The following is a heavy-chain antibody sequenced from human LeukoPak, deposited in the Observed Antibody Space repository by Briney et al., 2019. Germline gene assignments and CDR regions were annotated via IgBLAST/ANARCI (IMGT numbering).Heavy chain of an antibody. J-gene: IGHJ4*02. CDR1: GLTFADYA. V-gene: IGHV3-49*04. D-gene: IGHD6-19*01. CDR3: TRDNGWLALFDY. CDR2: IRSKSYGGTT. Sequence: PGGSLRLSCTASGLTFADYAMNWVRQAPGKGLEWVGFIRSKSYGGTTQYAASVKGRFTFSRDDSKSIVYLQMDSLKTDDTAVYYCTRDNGWLALFDYWGQGTLVAVSS.